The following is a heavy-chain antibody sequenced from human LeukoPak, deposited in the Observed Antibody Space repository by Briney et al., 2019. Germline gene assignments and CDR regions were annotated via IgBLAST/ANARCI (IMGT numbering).Heavy chain of an antibody. CDR2: ISAYNGHT. Sequence: ASVKVSCKASGYTFTDYYITWVRQAPGQGLEWMGWISAYNGHTNYAQKLQGRITVTTDTSTSTSYMELRSLRSDDTAVYYCARRGLGTTQRYFEYWGQGTLVIVPS. J-gene: IGHJ4*02. D-gene: IGHD1-7*01. V-gene: IGHV1-18*01. CDR3: ARRGLGTTQRYFEY. CDR1: GYTFTDYY.